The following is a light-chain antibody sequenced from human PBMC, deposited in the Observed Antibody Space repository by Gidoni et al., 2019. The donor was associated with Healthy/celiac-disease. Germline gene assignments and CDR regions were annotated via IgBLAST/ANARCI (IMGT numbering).Light chain of an antibody. CDR1: SSDVGGYNY. V-gene: IGLV2-14*01. CDR3: SSYTSSSTVV. J-gene: IGLJ2*01. CDR2: EVS. Sequence: QSALTQPASVSGSPGQSITSSCTGTSSDVGGYNYVSWYQQHPGKAPKLMIYEVSNQPSGGSNRFSGSKSGNMASLTISGLQAEDEADYYCSSYTSSSTVVFGGGTKLTVL.